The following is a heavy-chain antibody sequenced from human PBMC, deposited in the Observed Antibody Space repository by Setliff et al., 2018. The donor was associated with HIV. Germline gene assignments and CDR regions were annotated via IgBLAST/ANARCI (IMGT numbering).Heavy chain of an antibody. V-gene: IGHV1-18*01. CDR1: GYTFTSYG. CDR3: ARGGVSGYYYANAFDI. J-gene: IGHJ3*02. Sequence: ASVKVSCKASGYTFTSYGISWVRQAPGQGLEWMGWISGYNGNTNYAQNLQGRVTMTTDTSTSTAYMELRSLRSDDTAVYYCARGGVSGYYYANAFDIWGQGTMVTVSS. CDR2: ISGYNGNT. D-gene: IGHD3-22*01.